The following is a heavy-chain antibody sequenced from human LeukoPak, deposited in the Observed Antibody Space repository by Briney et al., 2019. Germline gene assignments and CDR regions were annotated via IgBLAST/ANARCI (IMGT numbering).Heavy chain of an antibody. D-gene: IGHD2-2*01. CDR1: GFTFSSYA. Sequence: GGSLRLSCAASGFTFSSYAMSWVRQAPGKGLEWVSAISGSGGSTYYADSVKGRFTISRDNSKNTLYLQMNSLRAEDTAVYYCARDNDCSSTSCYVGFDYWGQGTLVTVS. CDR2: ISGSGGST. J-gene: IGHJ4*02. V-gene: IGHV3-23*01. CDR3: ARDNDCSSTSCYVGFDY.